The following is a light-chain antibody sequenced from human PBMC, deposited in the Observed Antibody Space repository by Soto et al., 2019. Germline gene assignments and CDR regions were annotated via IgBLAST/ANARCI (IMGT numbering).Light chain of an antibody. CDR1: QTISSL. CDR3: QHYNSYSEA. CDR2: KAS. Sequence: DIQMTQSHSTQSGSVGDRVTITGRASQTISSLLAWYQQKPGKAPKLLIYKASTLKSGVPSRFSGSGSGTEFTLTISSLQPDDFATYYCQHYNSYSEAFGQGTKVDIK. V-gene: IGKV1-5*03. J-gene: IGKJ1*01.